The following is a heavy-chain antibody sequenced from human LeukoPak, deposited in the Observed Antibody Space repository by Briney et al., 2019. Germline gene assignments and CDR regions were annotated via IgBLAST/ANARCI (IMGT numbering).Heavy chain of an antibody. Sequence: GGSLRLSCAASGFTFSSYAMSWVRQAPGKGLEWVSAISGSGGSTYYADSVKGRFTISRDNSKNTLYLQMNSLRAEDTAVYYCAKDPAVFWSGYYDYWGQGTLVTVSS. V-gene: IGHV3-23*01. CDR2: ISGSGGST. CDR1: GFTFSSYA. CDR3: AKDPAVFWSGYYDY. D-gene: IGHD3-3*01. J-gene: IGHJ4*02.